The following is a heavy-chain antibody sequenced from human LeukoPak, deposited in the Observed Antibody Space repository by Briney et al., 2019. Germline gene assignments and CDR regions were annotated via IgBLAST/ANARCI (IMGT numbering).Heavy chain of an antibody. CDR3: ARVLIVVPGALYSLMDV. D-gene: IGHD3-10*01. Sequence: EASVKVSSNASGYTFTGYYMHWVRQAPGQGLEWMGWINPNSGGTNYAQKFQGRVTMTRDTPISTAYMEVSRLRSDDTAVYYCARVLIVVPGALYSLMDVWGKGTTVTVFS. CDR1: GYTFTGYY. CDR2: INPNSGGT. J-gene: IGHJ6*03. V-gene: IGHV1-2*02.